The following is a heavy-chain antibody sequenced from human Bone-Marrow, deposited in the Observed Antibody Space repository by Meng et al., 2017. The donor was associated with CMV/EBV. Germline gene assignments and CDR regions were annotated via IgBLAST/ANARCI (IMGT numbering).Heavy chain of an antibody. V-gene: IGHV3-30-3*01. CDR1: GFTFSSYA. CDR2: ISYDGSNK. J-gene: IGHJ4*02. CDR3: ARRLHYFDY. D-gene: IGHD4-11*01. Sequence: GGSLRLSCAASGFTFSSYAMHWVRQAPGKGLEWVAVISYDGSNKYYADSVKGRFTISRDNSKNTLYLQMNSLRAEDTAVYYCARRLHYFDYWGQGPRVTGSS.